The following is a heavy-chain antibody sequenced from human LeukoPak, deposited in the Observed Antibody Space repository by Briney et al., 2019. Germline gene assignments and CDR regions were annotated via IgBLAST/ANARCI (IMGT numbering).Heavy chain of an antibody. CDR3: ARGRYYGSGTYDLDAAY. J-gene: IGHJ4*02. CDR2: IIPNLGVP. D-gene: IGHD3-10*01. V-gene: IGHV1-69*04. Sequence: SVRVSCKASGGTFNNYAINWVRQAPGQGLEWMGRIIPNLGVPDYAQRCQGRVTITADISTTTAYMELSSLRSEDTAVYYCARGRYYGSGTYDLDAAYWGQGTLVTVSS. CDR1: GGTFNNYA.